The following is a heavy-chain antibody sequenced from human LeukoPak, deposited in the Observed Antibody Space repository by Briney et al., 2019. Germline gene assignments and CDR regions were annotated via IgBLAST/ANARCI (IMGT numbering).Heavy chain of an antibody. V-gene: IGHV1-46*01. Sequence: GASVKVSCTASGYTFTSYYMHWVRQAPGQGLEWMGIINPSGGSTSYAQKFQGRVTMTRDTSTSTAYMELSSLRSEDTAVYYCARGGFTMTYFDLWGRGTLVTVSS. D-gene: IGHD3-22*01. CDR3: ARGGFTMTYFDL. CDR2: INPSGGST. J-gene: IGHJ2*01. CDR1: GYTFTSYY.